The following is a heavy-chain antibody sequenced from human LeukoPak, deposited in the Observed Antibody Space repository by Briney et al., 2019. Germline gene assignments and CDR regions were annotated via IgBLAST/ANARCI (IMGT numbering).Heavy chain of an antibody. J-gene: IGHJ6*02. CDR2: ICWNSGSI. Sequence: GRSLRLSCAASGFTFDDYAMHWVWQAPAKGLEWVSGICWNSGSIGYADAVKGRFTISRDNAKNSLHVQMNSLRAEDTALYYCAKDLAYMVREKYYYYGMDVWGQGTTVTVSS. CDR3: AKDLAYMVREKYYYYGMDV. D-gene: IGHD3-10*01. V-gene: IGHV3-9*01. CDR1: GFTFDDYA.